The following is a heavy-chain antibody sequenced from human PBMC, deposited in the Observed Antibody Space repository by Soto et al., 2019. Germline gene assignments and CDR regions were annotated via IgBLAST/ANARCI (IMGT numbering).Heavy chain of an antibody. CDR2: IKSKTDGGTT. D-gene: IGHD3-22*01. J-gene: IGHJ3*02. CDR3: TTGLSSGYYDDAFDI. CDR1: GFPFSNAW. Sequence: PGGSLRLSCAASGFPFSNAWMSWVRQAPGKGLEWVGRIKSKTDGGTTDYAAPVKGRFTISRDDSKNTLYLQMNSLKTEDTAVYYCTTGLSSGYYDDAFDIWGQGTMVTVS. V-gene: IGHV3-15*01.